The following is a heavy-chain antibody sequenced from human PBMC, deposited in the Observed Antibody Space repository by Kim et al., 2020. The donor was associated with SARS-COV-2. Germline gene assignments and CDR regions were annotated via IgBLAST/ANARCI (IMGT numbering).Heavy chain of an antibody. CDR2: T. J-gene: IGHJ3*02. CDR3: ARPGQLAAFDI. Sequence: TKYSQNFQGRVTITRDTSASTAYMELSSLRSEDTAVYYCARPGQLAAFDIWGQGTMVTVSS. D-gene: IGHD6-6*01. V-gene: IGHV1-3*01.